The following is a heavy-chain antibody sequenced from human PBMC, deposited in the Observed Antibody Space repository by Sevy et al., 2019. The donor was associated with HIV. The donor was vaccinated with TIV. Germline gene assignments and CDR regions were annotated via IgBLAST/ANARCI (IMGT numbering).Heavy chain of an antibody. J-gene: IGHJ4*02. CDR3: ARDHCTDGACFRSGYFDY. D-gene: IGHD2-8*01. CDR2: ISFDGRNK. V-gene: IGHV3-30*04. CDR1: GFTFADHA. Sequence: GESLKISCAASGFTFADHAFHWVRQAPGKGLEWVAIISFDGRNKRLAESVKGRFTISRDDSKNTVCLQMTSLSPEDTAVYYCARDHCTDGACFRSGYFDYWGQGTLVTVSS.